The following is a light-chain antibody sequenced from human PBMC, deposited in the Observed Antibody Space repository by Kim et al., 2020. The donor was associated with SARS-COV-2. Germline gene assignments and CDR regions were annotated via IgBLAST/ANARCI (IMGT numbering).Light chain of an antibody. CDR2: GAS. CDR1: QRVSSN. CDR3: QQYDKGPPAT. V-gene: IGKV3-15*01. Sequence: ERASHPIRARQRVSSNLAWDQHKPGEAPRRLFYGASTRAIGIPARFTGSGFGTDFTLTISSLQSEDFAVYYCQQYDKGPPATFGQGTKVDIK. J-gene: IGKJ1*01.